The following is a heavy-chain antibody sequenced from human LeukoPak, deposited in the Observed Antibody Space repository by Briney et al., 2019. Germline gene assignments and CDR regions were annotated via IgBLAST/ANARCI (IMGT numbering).Heavy chain of an antibody. CDR3: ARGGSIAAAHDY. CDR1: GGTFSSYA. D-gene: IGHD6-13*01. Sequence: GASVKVSCKASGGTFSSYAISWVRQAPGQGLEWMGGIIPIFGTANYAQKFQGRVTITADESTSTAYMELSSLRSEDTAVYYCARGGSIAAAHDYWGQGTLVTVSS. J-gene: IGHJ4*02. V-gene: IGHV1-69*13. CDR2: IIPIFGTA.